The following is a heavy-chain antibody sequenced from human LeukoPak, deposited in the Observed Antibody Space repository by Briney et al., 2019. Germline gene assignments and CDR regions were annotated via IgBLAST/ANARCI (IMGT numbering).Heavy chain of an antibody. CDR1: GYSFTGYY. Sequence: ASVKVSCKASGYSFTGYYMHWVRQAPGQGLEWMGWINPNSGGTNYAQKFQGRVIMTRDTSISTAFMELSSLRSDDTAVYYCARDPYHYGSRSPHGMDVWGQGTTVTVSS. J-gene: IGHJ6*02. D-gene: IGHD3-10*01. CDR3: ARDPYHYGSRSPHGMDV. CDR2: INPNSGGT. V-gene: IGHV1-2*02.